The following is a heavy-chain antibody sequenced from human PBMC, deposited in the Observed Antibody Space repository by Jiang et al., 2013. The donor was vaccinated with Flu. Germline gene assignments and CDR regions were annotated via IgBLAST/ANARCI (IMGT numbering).Heavy chain of an antibody. D-gene: IGHD2-15*01. CDR3: ARVPSHCSGASCYSYYFDF. J-gene: IGHJ4*02. CDR1: GFAFNSYT. Sequence: QLVESGGGLVKPGGSLRLSCAASGFAFNSYTMNWVRQAPGKGLEWVSSISISSTYISYADSLKGRFIISRDNSKNSLYLQMNSLSPEDTAVYFCARVPSHCSGASCYSYYFDFWGQGTLV. CDR2: ISISSTYI. V-gene: IGHV3-21*01.